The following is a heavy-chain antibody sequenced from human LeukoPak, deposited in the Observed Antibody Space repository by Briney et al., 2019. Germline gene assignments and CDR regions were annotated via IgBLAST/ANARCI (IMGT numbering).Heavy chain of an antibody. Sequence: GASVRVSCKASGYTFTSYGISWVQQAPGQGLEWMGWISAYNGNTNYAQKLQGRVTMTTDTSTSTAYMELRSLRSDDTAVYYCARDMAYYDILRGAFDIWGQGTMVTVSS. D-gene: IGHD3-9*01. CDR1: GYTFTSYG. V-gene: IGHV1-18*01. J-gene: IGHJ3*02. CDR2: ISAYNGNT. CDR3: ARDMAYYDILRGAFDI.